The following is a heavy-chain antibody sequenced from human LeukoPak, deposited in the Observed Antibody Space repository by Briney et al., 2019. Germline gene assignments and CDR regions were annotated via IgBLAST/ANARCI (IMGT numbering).Heavy chain of an antibody. J-gene: IGHJ4*02. V-gene: IGHV4-4*07. CDR2: IYTSGST. D-gene: IGHD3-10*01. CDR1: GGSISSYY. CDR3: ARQRLLWFGESNSGFDY. Sequence: SETLSLTCTVSGGSISSYYWSWIRQPAGKGLEWIGRIYTSGSTKYNPSLESRVTMSVDTSKNQFSLKLSSVTATDTAVYYCARQRLLWFGESNSGFDYWGQGTLVTVSS.